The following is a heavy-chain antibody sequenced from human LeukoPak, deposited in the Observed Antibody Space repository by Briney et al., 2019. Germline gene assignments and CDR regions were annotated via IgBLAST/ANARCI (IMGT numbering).Heavy chain of an antibody. CDR1: GFTFSSYS. CDR3: ARDRPSITMIVVQFDY. CDR2: ISSSSSYI. Sequence: GGSLRLSCAASGFTFSSYSMNWVRQAPGKGLEWVSSISSSSSYIYYADSVKGRFTISRDNAKNSLYLQMNSLRAEDTAVYYCARDRPSITMIVVQFDYWGQGTLVTVSS. V-gene: IGHV3-21*01. J-gene: IGHJ4*02. D-gene: IGHD3-22*01.